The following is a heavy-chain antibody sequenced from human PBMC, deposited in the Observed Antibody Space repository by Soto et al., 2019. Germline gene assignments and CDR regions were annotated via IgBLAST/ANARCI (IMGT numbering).Heavy chain of an antibody. Sequence: QVQLVQSGAEVKKPGSSVKVSCKSSGGTFSTYGINWVRQAPGQGLEWMGMIIPNFGTPTYAQKFRGRVSITADESTSTAYMELSSLTSDVTAFYYCARDGRSSSYDFWGQGTLVTVS. D-gene: IGHD6-13*01. CDR2: IIPNFGTP. CDR3: ARDGRSSSYDF. J-gene: IGHJ4*02. CDR1: GGTFSTYG. V-gene: IGHV1-69*18.